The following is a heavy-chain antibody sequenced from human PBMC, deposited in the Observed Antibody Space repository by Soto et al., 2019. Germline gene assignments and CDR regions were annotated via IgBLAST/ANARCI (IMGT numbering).Heavy chain of an antibody. J-gene: IGHJ4*02. CDR1: GFTFSSYA. Sequence: GGSLRLSCEASGFTFSSYAMSWVRQAPGKGLEWVSAISGSGGSTYYADSVKGRFTISRDNSKNTLYLQMNRLRADDTAVYYCAKVISSWYYFDYWGQGTLVTVSS. V-gene: IGHV3-23*01. CDR3: AKVISSWYYFDY. D-gene: IGHD6-13*01. CDR2: ISGSGGST.